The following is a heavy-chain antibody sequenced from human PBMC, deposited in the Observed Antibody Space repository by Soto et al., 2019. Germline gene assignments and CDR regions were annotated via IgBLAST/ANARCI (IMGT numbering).Heavy chain of an antibody. CDR3: ARWVVGAHYYYYGMDV. D-gene: IGHD1-26*01. J-gene: IGHJ6*02. Sequence: PGGSLRLSCAASGFTFSSYEMNWVRQAPGKGLEWVSYISSSGSTIYYADSVKGRFTISRDNAKNSLYLQMNSLRAEDTAVYYCARWVVGAHYYYYGMDVWGQGTTVTVSS. V-gene: IGHV3-48*03. CDR1: GFTFSSYE. CDR2: ISSSGSTI.